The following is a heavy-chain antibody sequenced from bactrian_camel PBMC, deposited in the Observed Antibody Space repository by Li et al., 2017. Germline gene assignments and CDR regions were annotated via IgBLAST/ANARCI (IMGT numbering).Heavy chain of an antibody. Sequence: HVQLVESGGGSVQAGGSLRLSCAASGVTISSDCMGWFRQPPGKEREEVASIERDGTTTYADSVKGRFTISKDNAKNTLYLQMDSVKPEDTAMYYCARSRYRGICHWIDFGFWGQGTQVTVS. V-gene: IGHV3S55*01. J-gene: IGHJ6*01. CDR1: GVTISSDC. CDR2: IERDGTT. D-gene: IGHD1*01. CDR3: ARSRYRGICHWIDFGF.